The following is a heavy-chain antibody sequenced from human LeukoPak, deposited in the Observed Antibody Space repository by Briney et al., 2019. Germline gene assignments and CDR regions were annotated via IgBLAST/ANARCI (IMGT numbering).Heavy chain of an antibody. V-gene: IGHV3-21*01. CDR3: ARAGTYYYDSSGLLGAFDI. CDR2: ISSSSSYI. D-gene: IGHD3-22*01. Sequence: GGSLRLSCAASGFTFSSYSMNWVRQAPGKGLEWVSSISSSSSYIYYADSVKGRFTISRDNAKNSLYLQMNSLRAEDTAVYYCARAGTYYYDSSGLLGAFDIGGQGTMVTVSS. J-gene: IGHJ3*02. CDR1: GFTFSSYS.